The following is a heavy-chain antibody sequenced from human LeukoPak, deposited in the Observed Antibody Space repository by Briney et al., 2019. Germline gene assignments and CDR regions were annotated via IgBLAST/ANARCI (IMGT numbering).Heavy chain of an antibody. CDR1: GDTFSSYT. CDR3: ARGGGEYSSSSPFDY. V-gene: IGHV1-69*16. D-gene: IGHD6-6*01. CDR2: IIPILGTA. J-gene: IGHJ4*02. Sequence: SVKVSCKASGDTFSSYTINWVRQAPGQGLERMGGIIPILGTANYAQKFQGRVTITADESTSTAYMALSSLRSEDTAVYYCARGGGEYSSSSPFDYWGQGTLVTVSS.